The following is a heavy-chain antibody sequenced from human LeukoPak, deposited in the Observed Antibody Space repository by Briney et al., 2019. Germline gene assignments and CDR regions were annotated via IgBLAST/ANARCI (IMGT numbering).Heavy chain of an antibody. J-gene: IGHJ4*02. CDR1: GFTFSSYA. CDR3: AKDMSYSGRYSVY. V-gene: IGHV3-23*01. Sequence: GGSRRLSCAASGFTFSSYAMSWVRQAPGKGLEWVSAISGSGGSTYYADSVKGRFTISRDNSKNTLYLQMNSLRAEDTAVYYCAKDMSYSGRYSVYWGQGTLVTVSS. CDR2: ISGSGGST. D-gene: IGHD1-26*01.